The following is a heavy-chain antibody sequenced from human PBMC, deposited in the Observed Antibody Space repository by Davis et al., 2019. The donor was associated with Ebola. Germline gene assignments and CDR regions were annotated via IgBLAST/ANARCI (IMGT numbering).Heavy chain of an antibody. Sequence: GGSLRLSCAASGFTFSSYAMRWVRQAPGKGLEWVSAITSSGSSTYYADSVKGRFTISRDNSKNTVFLQMTSLRAEDTAAYYCAKRTAGSQAFVDYWGQGTLVTVSS. CDR1: GFTFSSYA. CDR3: AKRTAGSQAFVDY. J-gene: IGHJ4*02. CDR2: ITSSGSST. D-gene: IGHD1-1*01. V-gene: IGHV3-23*01.